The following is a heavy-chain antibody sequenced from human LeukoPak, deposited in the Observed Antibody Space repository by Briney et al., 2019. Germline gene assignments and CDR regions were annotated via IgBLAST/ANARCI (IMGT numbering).Heavy chain of an antibody. Sequence: SETLSLTCTVSGGSISSYYWSWIRQPPGKGLEWIGYMYHSGITNYNPSLKGRTTILVDTSKNQFSLKLNSVTAADTAVYYCATRTAGHYYYYYGMDVWGQGATVTVSS. J-gene: IGHJ6*02. CDR2: MYHSGIT. V-gene: IGHV4-59*08. CDR1: GGSISSYY. CDR3: ATRTAGHYYYYYGMDV. D-gene: IGHD1-1*01.